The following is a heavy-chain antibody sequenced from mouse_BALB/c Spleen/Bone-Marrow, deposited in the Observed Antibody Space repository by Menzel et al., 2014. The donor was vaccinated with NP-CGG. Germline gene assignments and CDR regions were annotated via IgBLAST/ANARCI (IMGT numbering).Heavy chain of an antibody. Sequence: EVQLVESGGGLVQPGGSLKLSCAASGFDFSRYWMSWVRQAPGKGLEWIGEINPDSSTINYTPSLKDKFIISRVNAKNTLYLQKSKVRSEDTAPYYCTRLHYYGYSAYWGQGTLVTVST. V-gene: IGHV4-1*02. CDR2: INPDSSTI. J-gene: IGHJ3*01. CDR3: TRLHYYGYSAY. D-gene: IGHD1-2*01. CDR1: GFDFSRYW.